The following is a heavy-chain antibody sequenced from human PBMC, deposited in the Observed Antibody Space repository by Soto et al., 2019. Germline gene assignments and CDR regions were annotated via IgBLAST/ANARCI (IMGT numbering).Heavy chain of an antibody. CDR1: GYTFTNYA. CDR3: ARDVSDFLFDI. Sequence: ASVKVSCKASGYTFTNYAVHWVRQATGQRLEWMGWMNPNSGNTGYAQKLQGRVTMTRNTSISTVYMELSSLRSEDTAVYYCARDVSDFLFDIWGQGTMVTVSS. J-gene: IGHJ3*02. CDR2: MNPNSGNT. D-gene: IGHD3-3*01. V-gene: IGHV1-8*02.